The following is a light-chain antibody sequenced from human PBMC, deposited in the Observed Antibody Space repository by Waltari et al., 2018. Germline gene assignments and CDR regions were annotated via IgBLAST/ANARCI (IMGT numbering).Light chain of an antibody. CDR3: QQCFSTPYT. CDR1: QSVLYSSNNNNY. CDR2: WAS. J-gene: IGKJ2*01. Sequence: DIVMTQSPDSLAVSLGERATINCKSSQSVLYSSNNNNYLAWYQQKPGQPPKRLIYWASTRESGVPYRFSDSGSGTDSTRTISSLQAEDVAVYYCQQCFSTPYTFGQGTKLEIK. V-gene: IGKV4-1*01.